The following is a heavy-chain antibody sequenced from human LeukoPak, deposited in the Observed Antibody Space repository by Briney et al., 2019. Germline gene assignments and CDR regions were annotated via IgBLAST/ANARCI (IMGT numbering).Heavy chain of an antibody. CDR1: GFTFSSYS. J-gene: IGHJ4*02. Sequence: GGSLRLSCSASGFTFSSYSMHWVRQAPGKGLEWVAVISYDGNNKYDADSVKGRFTISRDNSKNTLYLQMNSPRAEDTAVYYCAKEKGYSDPAYYFDYWGQGTLVTVSS. D-gene: IGHD4-17*01. CDR3: AKEKGYSDPAYYFDY. CDR2: ISYDGNNK. V-gene: IGHV3-30-3*01.